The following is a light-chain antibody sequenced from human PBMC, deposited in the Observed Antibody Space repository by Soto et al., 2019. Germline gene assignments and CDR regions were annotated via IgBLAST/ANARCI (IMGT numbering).Light chain of an antibody. CDR3: QQYGSSYLRT. V-gene: IGKV3-20*01. CDR2: GAS. CDR1: QSVTSRY. Sequence: EIVLTQSPGTLSLSPGERATLSCRASQSVTSRYLARYQQKPGQAPRLLIYGASSRATGTPDRFSGSGSGTDFTLTISRLEPEDFAMYYCQQYGSSYLRTFGQGTKLEIK. J-gene: IGKJ2*01.